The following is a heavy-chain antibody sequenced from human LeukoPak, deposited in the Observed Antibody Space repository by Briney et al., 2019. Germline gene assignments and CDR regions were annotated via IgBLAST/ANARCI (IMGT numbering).Heavy chain of an antibody. V-gene: IGHV3-30-3*01. CDR1: GFTFCSYA. Sequence: GGSLRLSCAASGFTFCSYAMHWVRQAPGKGREWVAVISYDGSNKYYADSVKGRFTISRDNSKNTLYLQMNSLRAEDTAVYYCARDLDAFDIWGQGTMVTVSS. CDR3: ARDLDAFDI. J-gene: IGHJ3*02. CDR2: ISYDGSNK.